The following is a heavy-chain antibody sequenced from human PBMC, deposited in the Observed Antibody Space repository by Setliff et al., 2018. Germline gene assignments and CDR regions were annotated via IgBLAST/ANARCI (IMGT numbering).Heavy chain of an antibody. Sequence: LRLSCVASGFTFSNYGMHWVRQAPGKGLEWVTYIQHDGNIKHYADSVKGRCTISRDNSKNTLYLQMNSLRTEDTAVYYCATDGVQNYNLDYWGQGTLVTVSS. V-gene: IGHV3-30*02. J-gene: IGHJ4*02. D-gene: IGHD1-1*01. CDR3: ATDGVQNYNLDY. CDR1: GFTFSNYG. CDR2: IQHDGNIK.